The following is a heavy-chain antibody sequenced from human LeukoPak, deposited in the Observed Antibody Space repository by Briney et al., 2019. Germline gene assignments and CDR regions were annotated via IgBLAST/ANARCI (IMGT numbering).Heavy chain of an antibody. CDR1: GFTFSSYS. J-gene: IGHJ4*02. D-gene: IGHD6-19*01. Sequence: GGSLRLSCAASGFTFSSYSMNWVRQAPGKGLEWVSSISSSSSYIYYADSVKGRFTISRDNAKNSLYLQMNSLRAEDTAVYYCVRSRSSGWYYFDYWGQGTLVTVSS. CDR2: ISSSSSYI. CDR3: VRSRSSGWYYFDY. V-gene: IGHV3-21*01.